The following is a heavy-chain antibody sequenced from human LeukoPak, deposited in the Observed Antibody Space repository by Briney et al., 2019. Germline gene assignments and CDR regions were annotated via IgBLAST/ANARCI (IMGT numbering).Heavy chain of an antibody. D-gene: IGHD3-22*01. J-gene: IGHJ4*02. Sequence: SETLSLTCSVSGGSIRSTTYYWGWIRQPPGKRLEWIASIYYSGNTYYSPSLISRVTISVDTSKNQFSLNLRSVTAADTAVYYCAKAPHFFDTTGSRYYFDYWGQGALVTVSS. CDR3: AKAPHFFDTTGSRYYFDY. CDR1: GGSIRSTTYY. V-gene: IGHV4-39*07. CDR2: IYYSGNT.